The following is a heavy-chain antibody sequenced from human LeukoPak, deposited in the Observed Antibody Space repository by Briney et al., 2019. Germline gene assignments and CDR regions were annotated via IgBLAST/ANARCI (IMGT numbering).Heavy chain of an antibody. CDR2: MNPNSGNT. Sequence: ASVKVSCKASGYTFTSYDINWVRQATGQGLEWMGWMNPNSGNTGYAQKFQGRVTITRNTSISTAYMELSSLRSEDTAVYYCARDTRSPARHYDILTGYYTVNDAFDIWGQGTMVTVSS. CDR3: ARDTRSPARHYDILTGYYTVNDAFDI. D-gene: IGHD3-9*01. J-gene: IGHJ3*02. CDR1: GYTFTSYD. V-gene: IGHV1-8*03.